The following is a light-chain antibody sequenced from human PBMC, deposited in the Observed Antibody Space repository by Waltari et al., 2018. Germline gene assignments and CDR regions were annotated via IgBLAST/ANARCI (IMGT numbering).Light chain of an antibody. CDR1: HNIGGR. V-gene: IGKV6-21*01. CDR3: HHSSSLPYS. J-gene: IGKJ2*01. CDR2: YAS. Sequence: EIVLTHSPHSPSVTPKERVTLTCRASHNIGGRLHWYQQKPDQSPKVLIMYASQSFSGVPSRFSGSGSGTEFTLTIGSLEAEDAATYYCHHSSSLPYSFGQGTKLEI.